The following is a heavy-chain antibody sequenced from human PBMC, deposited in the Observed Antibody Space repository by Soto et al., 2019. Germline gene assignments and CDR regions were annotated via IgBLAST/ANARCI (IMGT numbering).Heavy chain of an antibody. J-gene: IGHJ4*02. CDR3: ARDSSEWNFLV. CDR2: ISYIGST. V-gene: IGHV4-61*01. Sequence: QVQLQESGPGLVKPSETLSLTCSVSGGSVSRGNYYWSWIRQPPGKGLEWIGYISYIGSTKYNPSLESRVSMSVDTSTNQFSLKLSSVTAADTAVYYCARDSSEWNFLVWGQGALVTVSS. CDR1: GGSVSRGNYY. D-gene: IGHD1-7*01.